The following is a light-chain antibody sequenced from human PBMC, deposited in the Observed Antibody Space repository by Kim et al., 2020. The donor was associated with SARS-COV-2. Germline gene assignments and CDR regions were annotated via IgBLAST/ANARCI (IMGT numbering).Light chain of an antibody. V-gene: IGKV3-20*01. CDR2: VAS. J-gene: IGKJ5*01. Sequence: LSTGERATLSSRTSQNVKSNYLAWSQHKPGQAPRLLIYVASSRATGIPDRFSGSGSGTDFTLTISRLEPEDFAVYYCQQYGDLITFGQGTRLEIK. CDR3: QQYGDLIT. CDR1: QNVKSNY.